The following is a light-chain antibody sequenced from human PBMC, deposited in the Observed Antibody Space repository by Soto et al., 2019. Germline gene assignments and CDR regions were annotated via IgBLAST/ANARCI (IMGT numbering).Light chain of an antibody. CDR1: SSDVGAYNY. V-gene: IGLV2-14*01. Sequence: QSALTQPASVSGSPGQSITISCTRTSSDVGAYNYVSWYQQHPGKVPKLLIYDVGNRPSGVSNRLSGSKSGNTASLTISGFQAEDEADYYCSSHTTSSTSVFGTGTKVTVL. CDR2: DVG. J-gene: IGLJ1*01. CDR3: SSHTTSSTSV.